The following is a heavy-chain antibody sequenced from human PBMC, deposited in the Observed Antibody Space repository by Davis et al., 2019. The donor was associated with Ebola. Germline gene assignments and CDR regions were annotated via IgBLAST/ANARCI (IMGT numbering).Heavy chain of an antibody. J-gene: IGHJ4*02. V-gene: IGHV3-23*01. CDR2: ITGSGDNT. D-gene: IGHD2-2*01. CDR1: GFTFSNYA. Sequence: PGGSLRLSCAVSGFTFSNYAMSWVRQAPGKGLEWVSAITGSGDNTNYAVSVKGRFTISRDNSKNTSYLQMNSLRAEDTAIYYCAKDRSPDDCSTTSCPIYYFDYWGQGTLVTVSS. CDR3: AKDRSPDDCSTTSCPIYYFDY.